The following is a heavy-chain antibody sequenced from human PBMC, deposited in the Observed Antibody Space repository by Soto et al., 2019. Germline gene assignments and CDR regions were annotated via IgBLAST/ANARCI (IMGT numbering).Heavy chain of an antibody. J-gene: IGHJ6*02. D-gene: IGHD6-13*01. Sequence: GESLKISCAASGFTFSSYAMHWVRQAPGKGLEWVAVISYDGSNKYYADSVKGRFTISRDNSKNTLYLQMNSLRAEDTAVYYCARGLGAAAGTYYYGMDVWGQGTTVTVSS. CDR2: ISYDGSNK. CDR3: ARGLGAAAGTYYYGMDV. V-gene: IGHV3-30*04. CDR1: GFTFSSYA.